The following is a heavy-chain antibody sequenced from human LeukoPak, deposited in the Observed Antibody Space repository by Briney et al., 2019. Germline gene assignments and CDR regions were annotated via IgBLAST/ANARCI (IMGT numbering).Heavy chain of an antibody. D-gene: IGHD4-17*01. CDR3: ARSEIYGDYGGLDF. Sequence: ASVKVSCKASGDIFTNYYIHWVRQAPGQGLEWMGIINLSGGTTIYAQNFQGRVTMTRDMSTSTVYMELSSLRSEDTAIFYCARSEIYGDYGGLDFWGQGTLVTVSS. CDR1: GDIFTNYY. CDR2: INLSGGTT. J-gene: IGHJ4*02. V-gene: IGHV1-46*01.